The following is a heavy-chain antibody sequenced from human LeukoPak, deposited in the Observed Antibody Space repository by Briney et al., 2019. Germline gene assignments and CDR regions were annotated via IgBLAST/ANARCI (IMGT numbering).Heavy chain of an antibody. D-gene: IGHD3-3*01. CDR3: TRSQGIRFGLNYYYYMDV. J-gene: IGHJ6*03. CDR1: GFTFGDYA. Sequence: PGGSLRLSCAASGFTFGDYAMSWVRRAPGKGLEWVGLIRSKAYGGTTEYAASVKGRFTISREDSKRIAYLQMNSLKTEDIAVYYCTRSQGIRFGLNYYYYMDVWGKGTTVTVSS. CDR2: IRSKAYGGTT. V-gene: IGHV3-49*04.